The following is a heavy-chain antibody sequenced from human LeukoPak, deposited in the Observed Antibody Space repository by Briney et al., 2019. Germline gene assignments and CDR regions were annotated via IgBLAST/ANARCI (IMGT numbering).Heavy chain of an antibody. CDR2: IYYSGST. CDR3: ARVRGWSEDAFDI. J-gene: IGHJ3*02. D-gene: IGHD2-15*01. V-gene: IGHV4-39*07. CDR1: GGSISSSSYY. Sequence: SETLSLTCTVSGGSISSSSYYWGWIRQPPGKGLEWIGSIYYSGSTYYNPSLKSRVTISVDTSKNQFSLKLSSVTAADTAVYYCARVRGWSEDAFDIWGQGTMVTVSS.